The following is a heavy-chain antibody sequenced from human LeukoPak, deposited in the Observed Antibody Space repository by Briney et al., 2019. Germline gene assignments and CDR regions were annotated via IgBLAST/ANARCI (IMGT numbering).Heavy chain of an antibody. CDR2: IYSGGST. CDR3: ARENPNYFDY. CDR1: GFTVSSSY. Sequence: GGSLRLSCAASGFTVSSSYMSWDRQAPGKGLEWVSVIYSGGSTYYAESVKGRFTISRDSSKNTLYLQMNSLRVEDTAVYYCARENPNYFDYWGQGTLVTVSS. J-gene: IGHJ4*02. V-gene: IGHV3-53*01. D-gene: IGHD1-14*01.